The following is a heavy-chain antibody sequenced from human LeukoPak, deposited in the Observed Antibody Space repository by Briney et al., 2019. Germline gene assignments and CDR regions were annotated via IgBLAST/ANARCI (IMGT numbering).Heavy chain of an antibody. V-gene: IGHV3-30*02. CDR3: AKGRHGRTGWFDP. J-gene: IGHJ5*02. CDR1: GFTLSSYG. Sequence: GGSLRLSCAASGFTLSSYGMHWVRQAPGKELEWVAFIRYDGSNKYYADSVKGRFTISRDNSKNTLYLQMNSLRAEDTAVYYSAKGRHGRTGWFDPWGQGTLVTVSS. CDR2: IRYDGSNK. D-gene: IGHD1-14*01.